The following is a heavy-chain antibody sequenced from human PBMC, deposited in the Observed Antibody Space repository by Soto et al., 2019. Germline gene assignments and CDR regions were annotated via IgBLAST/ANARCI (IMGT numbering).Heavy chain of an antibody. CDR3: ARVVSSYSYGMDV. Sequence: VQLVQSGAEVKKPGSSVKVSCKASGGTFSRYAISWVRQAPGQGLEWMGGIIPLLGTANYAQKFQGRVTIPADESTSTAYMELGILRSEDTAVYYFARVVSSYSYGMDVWGQGTTVTVSS. V-gene: IGHV1-69*01. J-gene: IGHJ6*02. CDR2: IIPLLGTA. D-gene: IGHD2-21*01. CDR1: GGTFSRYA.